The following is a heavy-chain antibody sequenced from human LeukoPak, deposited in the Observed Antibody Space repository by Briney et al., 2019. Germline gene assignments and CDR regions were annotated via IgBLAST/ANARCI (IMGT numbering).Heavy chain of an antibody. V-gene: IGHV3-21*01. CDR1: GFSLTAFG. CDR3: ARVTNYYYYMDV. J-gene: IGHJ6*03. CDR2: ISSGSSSI. Sequence: PGGSLRLSCAVSGFSLTAFGMNWVRQAPGKGLEWVSSISSGSSSIYYAASVKGRFTISRDNAKNSLYLQMNSLRAEDTAVHYCARVTNYYYYMDVWGKGSSVTVSS. D-gene: IGHD4-11*01.